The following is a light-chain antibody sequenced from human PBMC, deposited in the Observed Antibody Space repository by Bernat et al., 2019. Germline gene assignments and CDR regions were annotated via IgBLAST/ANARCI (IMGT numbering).Light chain of an antibody. Sequence: DIQMTQSPLTLSASVGDRVTISCRASQSISSWLAWYQQKPGQAPKFLIYKASTLESGVPSRFSGSGSGTEFTLTISSLQPEDFGTYYCQQYNGYSRTFGQGTKLEIK. V-gene: IGKV1-5*03. CDR1: QSISSW. CDR3: QQYNGYSRT. CDR2: KAS. J-gene: IGKJ2*01.